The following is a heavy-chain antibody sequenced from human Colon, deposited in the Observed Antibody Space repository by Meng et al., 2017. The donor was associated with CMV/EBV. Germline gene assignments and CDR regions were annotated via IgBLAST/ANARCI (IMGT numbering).Heavy chain of an antibody. CDR2: IYPQNGGT. J-gene: IGHJ4*02. V-gene: IGHV1-2*02. D-gene: IGHD2-21*01. Sequence: QFHLVQTGPEDKKPGASVKVSCKTSGYTFNAKHLHWVRHAPGQGLEWMGWIYPQNGGTYFAQKFQGRVTMTSDTSISTAYMELSSPTSDDTAIYYCIKEDWYFDFWGQGTLVTVSS. CDR1: GYTFNAKH. CDR3: IKEDWYFDF.